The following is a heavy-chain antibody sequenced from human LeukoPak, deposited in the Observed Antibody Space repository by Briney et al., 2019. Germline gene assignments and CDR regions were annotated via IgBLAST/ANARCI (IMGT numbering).Heavy chain of an antibody. D-gene: IGHD6-19*01. J-gene: IGHJ4*02. CDR3: VKGSLYSSGCYDY. V-gene: IGHV3-23*01. CDR1: GFTFRSYA. CDR2: ISGSGVGT. Sequence: GGSLRLSCAASGFTFRSYAMNWVRQVPGKGFEWVSGISGSGVGTYYADSVKGRFTISRDNSNNTLSLQMNSLRAEDTAVYYCVKGSLYSSGCYDYWAQGTLVSVSA.